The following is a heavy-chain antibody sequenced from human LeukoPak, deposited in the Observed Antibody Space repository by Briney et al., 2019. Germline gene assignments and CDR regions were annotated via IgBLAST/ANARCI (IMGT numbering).Heavy chain of an antibody. CDR2: INPSGGST. Sequence: ASVKVSCKASGYTFTSYYMHWVRQAPGQGLEWTGMINPSGGSTSYAQKFQGRVTMTRDTSTSTVYMELSSLRSEDTAVYYCARDSRSSGSLDYWGQGTLVTVSS. V-gene: IGHV1-46*01. CDR3: ARDSRSSGSLDY. CDR1: GYTFTSYY. J-gene: IGHJ4*02. D-gene: IGHD1-26*01.